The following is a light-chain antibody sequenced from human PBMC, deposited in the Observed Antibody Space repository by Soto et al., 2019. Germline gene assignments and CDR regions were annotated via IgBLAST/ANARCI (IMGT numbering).Light chain of an antibody. Sequence: DIHITQTQSSLSASVGDRVTITCRASQSISSWLAWYQQKPGKAPKLLIYKASSLESGVPSRFSGSGSGTDFTLTISSLQPEDFATYYCQKSYSTPRITFGGGTKVDIK. CDR2: KAS. CDR1: QSISSW. J-gene: IGKJ4*01. V-gene: IGKV1-5*03. CDR3: QKSYSTPRIT.